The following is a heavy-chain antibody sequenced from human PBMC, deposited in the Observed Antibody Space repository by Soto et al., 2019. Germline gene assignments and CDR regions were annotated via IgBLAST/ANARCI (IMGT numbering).Heavy chain of an antibody. D-gene: IGHD2-2*01. Sequence: PSETLSLTCTVSGGSISSGDYYWSWIRQPPGKGLEWIGYIYYSGSTYYNPSLKSRVTISVDTSKNQFSLKLSSVTAADTAVYYCARDGYCSSTSCGWWFDPWGQGTLVTVSS. V-gene: IGHV4-30-4*01. CDR2: IYYSGST. CDR1: GGSISSGDYY. CDR3: ARDGYCSSTSCGWWFDP. J-gene: IGHJ5*02.